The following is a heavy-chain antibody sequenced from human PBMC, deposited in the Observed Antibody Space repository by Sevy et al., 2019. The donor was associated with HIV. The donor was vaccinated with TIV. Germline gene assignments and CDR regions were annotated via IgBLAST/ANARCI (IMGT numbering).Heavy chain of an antibody. CDR3: AKEDYSGYDFDY. D-gene: IGHD5-12*01. V-gene: IGHV3-23*01. Sequence: GGSLRLSCVASGFTFISYPMAWVRQAPGKGLEWVSTISASGGSTYYAYSVKGRFTISRDNSKNMVNLEMNILRADDTALYYCAKEDYSGYDFDYWGQGTVVTVSS. CDR1: GFTFISYP. J-gene: IGHJ4*02. CDR2: ISASGGST.